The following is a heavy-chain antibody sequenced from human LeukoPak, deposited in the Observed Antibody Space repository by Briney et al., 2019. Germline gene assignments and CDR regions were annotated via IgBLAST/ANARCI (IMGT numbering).Heavy chain of an antibody. CDR3: VRERFGAIVEN. CDR1: GFTVANDR. CDR2: VYGGGNT. D-gene: IGHD3-10*01. V-gene: IGHV3-53*01. J-gene: IGHJ4*02. Sequence: PEGSLRLSCAASGFTVANDRMSWVRQPPGKGLEWVSTVYGGGNTAYTDSVKGRFTISRDTSRNTLLLQMNILRAEGTAVYFCVRERFGAIVENWGQGALVIVSS.